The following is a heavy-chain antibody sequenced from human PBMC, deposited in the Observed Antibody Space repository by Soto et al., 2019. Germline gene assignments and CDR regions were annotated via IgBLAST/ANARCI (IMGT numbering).Heavy chain of an antibody. V-gene: IGHV1-69*01. D-gene: IGHD6-19*01. CDR1: GGTFSNYA. Sequence: QVQLVQSGAEVKKPGSSVKVSCKASGGTFSNYAISWVRQAPVQGLEWMGGIIPIFGTANNPQKFQGRVTITADESTSTAYMELSSLRSEDTAVYYCARDGIGIAVAGTYNGMDVWGQGTTVTVSS. J-gene: IGHJ6*02. CDR3: ARDGIGIAVAGTYNGMDV. CDR2: IIPIFGTA.